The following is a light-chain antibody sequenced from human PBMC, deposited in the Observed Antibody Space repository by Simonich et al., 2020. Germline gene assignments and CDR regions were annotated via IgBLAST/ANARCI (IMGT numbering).Light chain of an antibody. CDR2: EAN. CDR3: QSYDSSNQV. J-gene: IGLJ3*02. Sequence: NFMLTQPHSVSESPGKTVTISCTRSSGSIASHYVQWYQQRPGSSPTPVIYEANQRPSGVPDRFSGSIDSSSNSASLTISGLKTEDEADYYCQSYDSSNQVFGGGTKLTVL. V-gene: IGLV6-57*01. CDR1: SGSIASHY.